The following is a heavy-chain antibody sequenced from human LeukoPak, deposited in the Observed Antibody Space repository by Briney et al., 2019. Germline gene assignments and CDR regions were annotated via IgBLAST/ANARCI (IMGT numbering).Heavy chain of an antibody. CDR2: ISGSGGST. Sequence: PGGSLRLSCAASGFTFSSYAMSWVRQAPGRGLEWVSAISGSGGSTYYADSVKGRFTISRDNSKNTLYLQMNSLRAEDTAVYYCAKVSGTLEWLLPNFDYWGQGTLVTVSS. D-gene: IGHD3-3*01. V-gene: IGHV3-23*01. J-gene: IGHJ4*02. CDR3: AKVSGTLEWLLPNFDY. CDR1: GFTFSSYA.